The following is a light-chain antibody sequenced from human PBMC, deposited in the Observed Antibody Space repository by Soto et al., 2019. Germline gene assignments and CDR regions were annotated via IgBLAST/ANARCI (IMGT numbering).Light chain of an antibody. CDR2: GAS. Sequence: EIVMMQSPATLSVSPGERATLSCRASQSVSSNLAWYQQKPGQAPRLLIYGASTRATGIPARFSGSGSGTEFTLTISSLQSEDFAVYYCQQYNXWPPWTFGQGTKVEIK. V-gene: IGKV3-15*01. CDR3: QQYNXWPPWT. CDR1: QSVSSN. J-gene: IGKJ1*01.